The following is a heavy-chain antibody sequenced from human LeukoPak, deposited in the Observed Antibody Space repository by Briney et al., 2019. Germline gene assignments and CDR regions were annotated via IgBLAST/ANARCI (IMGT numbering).Heavy chain of an antibody. J-gene: IGHJ1*01. D-gene: IGHD2-15*01. Sequence: GESLKISCQGSGYSFTSYWIGWVRQMPGKGLEWMGSIYPGDSDTRYSPSFQGQVTISADKSISTAYLQWSSLKASDTAMYYCARVRYCSGGSCYTDEYFQHWGQGTLVTVSS. CDR1: GYSFTSYW. CDR3: ARVRYCSGGSCYTDEYFQH. V-gene: IGHV5-51*01. CDR2: IYPGDSDT.